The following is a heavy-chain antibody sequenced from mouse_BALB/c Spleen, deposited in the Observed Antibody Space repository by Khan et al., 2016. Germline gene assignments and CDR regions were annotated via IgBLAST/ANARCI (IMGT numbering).Heavy chain of an antibody. CDR3: AREGITTVVAKGLDY. Sequence: VQLQQSGPELVKPGASVKVSCQASGYAFTSYNMYWVKQSHGKSLEWIGYIDPYNGGTSYSQQFKGKATLTVDTSSSTAYMHLNSLSSEDSAVYYCAREGITTVVAKGLDYWGQGTTLTVSS. J-gene: IGHJ2*01. D-gene: IGHD1-1*01. CDR2: IDPYNGGT. CDR1: GYAFTSYN. V-gene: IGHV1S135*01.